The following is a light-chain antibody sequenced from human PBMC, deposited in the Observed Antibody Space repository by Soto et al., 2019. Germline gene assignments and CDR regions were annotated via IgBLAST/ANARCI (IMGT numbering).Light chain of an antibody. Sequence: QSVLTQPASVSGSPGQSITISCTGTSSDVGTYNLVSWYQQHPGKAPKLMIYEDSKWPSGVSDRFTGSKSGNTASLTISGLQAEDEADYYCSSYAAGGTYVFGTGTKVTVL. CDR1: SSDVGTYNL. CDR2: EDS. CDR3: SSYAAGGTYV. J-gene: IGLJ1*01. V-gene: IGLV2-23*01.